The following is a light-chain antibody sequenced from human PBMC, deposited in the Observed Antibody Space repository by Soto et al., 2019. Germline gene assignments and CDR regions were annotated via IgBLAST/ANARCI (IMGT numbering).Light chain of an antibody. CDR1: QSVSNN. J-gene: IGKJ1*01. V-gene: IGKV3-15*01. Sequence: EIVMTQSPATLSVSPGERVTLSCRASQSVSNNLARYQQKPGQTPRLLIYGASTRATGIPARFSGSGSGTEFTLTISSLQSEDFAVYFCQQYNNWPPWTFGQGTKVEIK. CDR3: QQYNNWPPWT. CDR2: GAS.